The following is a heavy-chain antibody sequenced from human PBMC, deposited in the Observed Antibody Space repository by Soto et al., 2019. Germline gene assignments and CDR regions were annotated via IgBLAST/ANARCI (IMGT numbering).Heavy chain of an antibody. CDR2: INHSGST. D-gene: IGHD1-20*01. V-gene: IGHV4-34*01. J-gene: IGHJ4*02. Sequence: SETLSLTCAVYGGSFSGYYWSWIRQPPGKGLEWIGEINHSGSTNFSPSLATRVTFHVDTSKNQFSLTLYSVTAADTAVYYCARITGRHLDYWGQGILVTVSS. CDR3: ARITGRHLDY. CDR1: GGSFSGYY.